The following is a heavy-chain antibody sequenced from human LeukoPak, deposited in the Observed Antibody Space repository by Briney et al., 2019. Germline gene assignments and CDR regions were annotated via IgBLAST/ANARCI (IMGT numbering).Heavy chain of an antibody. V-gene: IGHV4-59*11. CDR3: ARLAAISGSDYPDD. Sequence: PSETLSLTCTVSGGSISSHNWNWIRQPPGKGLEWIGDIYNSGSPNYNPSLKSRVTISVDTSKNQFSLKLSSVTAADTAEYYCARLAAISGSDYPDDWGQGTLVTVSS. D-gene: IGHD1-26*01. J-gene: IGHJ4*02. CDR2: IYNSGSP. CDR1: GGSISSHN.